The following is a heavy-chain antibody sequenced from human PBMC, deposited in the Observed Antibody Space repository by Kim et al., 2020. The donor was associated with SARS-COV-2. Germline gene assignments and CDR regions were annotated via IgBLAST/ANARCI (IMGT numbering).Heavy chain of an antibody. CDR2: IYYSWST. CDR1: GGSISSYY. J-gene: IGHJ6*02. Sequence: SETLSLTCTVSGGSISSYYWSWIRQPPGKGLEWIGYIYYSWSTNYNPSLKSRVTISVDTSKNQIPLKLSPVTAADTAVYYCSRGSPTDFYYYYCMDLWV. V-gene: IGHV4-59*13. CDR3: SRGSPTDFYYYYCMDL.